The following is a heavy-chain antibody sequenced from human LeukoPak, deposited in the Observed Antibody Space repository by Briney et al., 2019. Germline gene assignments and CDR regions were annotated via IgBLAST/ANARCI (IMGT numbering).Heavy chain of an antibody. J-gene: IGHJ4*02. CDR1: GLIFSTYG. CDR2: ISGSGDST. CDR3: AKDRGY. Sequence: GGSLRLSCAASGLIFSTYGMTWVRQAPGKGLEWVAGISGSGDSTDYADSVKGRFTISRDNSKNTLYLQMNSLRADDTAIYYCAKDRGYWGQGTLVTVSS. V-gene: IGHV3-23*01.